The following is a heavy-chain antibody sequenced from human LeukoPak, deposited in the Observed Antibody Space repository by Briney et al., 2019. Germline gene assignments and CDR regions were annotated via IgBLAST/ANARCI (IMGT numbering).Heavy chain of an antibody. V-gene: IGHV3-7*01. D-gene: IGHD5-12*01. CDR2: INQDGSEK. CDR3: ARDAYSGYDF. J-gene: IGHJ4*02. CDR1: GFTFSTKW. Sequence: GGSLRLSCAASGFTFSTKWMSWVRQAPGKGPEWVANINQDGSEKNSVESRKGRFTISRDNARDSLYLHMNDLRAEDTAIYYCARDAYSGYDFWGQGTLVTVSS.